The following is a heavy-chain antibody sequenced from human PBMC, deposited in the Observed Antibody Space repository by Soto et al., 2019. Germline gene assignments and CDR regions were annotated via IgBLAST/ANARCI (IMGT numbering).Heavy chain of an antibody. V-gene: IGHV4-30-2*01. CDR3: ARTYYYDSSGYYFDY. Sequence: SETLSLTCAVSGGSISSGGYSWSWIRQPPGKGLEWIGYIYHSGSTYYNPSLKSRVTISVDRSKNQFSLKLSSVTAADTAVYYCARTYYYDSSGYYFDYWGQGTLVTVSS. CDR1: GGSISSGGYS. CDR2: IYHSGST. J-gene: IGHJ4*02. D-gene: IGHD3-22*01.